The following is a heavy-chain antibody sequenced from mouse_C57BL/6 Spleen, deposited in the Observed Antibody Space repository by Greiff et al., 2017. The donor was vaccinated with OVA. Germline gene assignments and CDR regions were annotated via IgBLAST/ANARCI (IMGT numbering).Heavy chain of an antibody. J-gene: IGHJ1*03. Sequence: EVQLQQSGPELVKPGASVKISCKASGYSFTDYNMNWVKQSNGKSLEWIGVINPNYGTTSYNQKFKGKATLTVDQSSSTAYMQLNSLTSEDSAVYYCARDRYYGSSYVGRYVDVWGTGTTVTVSS. CDR1: GYSFTDYN. V-gene: IGHV1-39*01. CDR2: INPNYGTT. CDR3: ARDRYYGSSYVGRYVDV. D-gene: IGHD1-1*01.